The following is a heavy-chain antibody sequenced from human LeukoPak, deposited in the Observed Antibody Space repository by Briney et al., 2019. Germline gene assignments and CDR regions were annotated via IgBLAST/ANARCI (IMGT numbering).Heavy chain of an antibody. CDR1: GYTFTSYD. CDR3: ARRAFGSGISFDL. CDR2: MNPNSGNK. D-gene: IGHD3-10*01. J-gene: IGHJ5*02. Sequence: VASVKVSCKASGYTFTSYDINWVRQATGQGLEWMGGMNPNSGNKGYPQKFQGRVTMTRDNSMTTPYMELSSLRSEDTAVYYCARRAFGSGISFDLWGQGTLVTVSS. V-gene: IGHV1-8*02.